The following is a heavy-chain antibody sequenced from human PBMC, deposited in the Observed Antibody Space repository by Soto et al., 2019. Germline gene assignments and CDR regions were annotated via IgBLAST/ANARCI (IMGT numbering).Heavy chain of an antibody. CDR2: MNPNSGNT. V-gene: IGHV1-8*01. J-gene: IGHJ6*03. D-gene: IGHD5-12*01. CDR1: GYTFTSYD. Sequence: GASVKVSCKASGYTFTSYDINWVRQATGQGLEWMGWMNPNSGNTGYAQKFQGRVTMTRNTSISTAYMELSSLRSEDTAVYYCARTYSGYDWGYYYYYYMDVWGKGTTVTVSS. CDR3: ARTYSGYDWGYYYYYYMDV.